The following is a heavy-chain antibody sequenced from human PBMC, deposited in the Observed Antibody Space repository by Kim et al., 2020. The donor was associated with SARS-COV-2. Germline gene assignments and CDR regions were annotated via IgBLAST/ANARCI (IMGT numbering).Heavy chain of an antibody. V-gene: IGHV3-64D*06. D-gene: IGHD2-2*01. CDR3: VNEQAHYDCSSKDY. J-gene: IGHJ4*02. Sequence: ADSVKSRVTISRDKTKNTQYLQMNSLRAEDTAVYYCVNEQAHYDCSSKDYWGQGTLVTVSS.